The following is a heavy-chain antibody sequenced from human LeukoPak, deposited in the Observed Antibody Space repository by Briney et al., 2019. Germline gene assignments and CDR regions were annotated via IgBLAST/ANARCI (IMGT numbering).Heavy chain of an antibody. CDR3: AKGSRGSGSYYIFDY. D-gene: IGHD3-10*01. V-gene: IGHV3-23*01. CDR2: ISGSGGST. CDR1: GFTFSSYG. Sequence: PGGSLRLSCAASGFTFSSYGMSWVRQAPGKGLEWVSAISGSGGSTYYADSVKGRFTISRDNSKNTLYLQMNSLRAEDTAVYYCAKGSRGSGSYYIFDYWGQGTLVTVSS. J-gene: IGHJ4*02.